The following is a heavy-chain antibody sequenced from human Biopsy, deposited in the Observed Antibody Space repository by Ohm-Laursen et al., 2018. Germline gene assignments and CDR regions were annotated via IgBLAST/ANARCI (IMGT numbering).Heavy chain of an antibody. CDR3: ARNTGWYGDLYYFDY. J-gene: IGHJ4*02. CDR2: INPSGSTT. V-gene: IGHV1-46*01. D-gene: IGHD6-19*01. Sequence: VSSVKVSCKASGYSFTSYYMHWVRQAPGQGLEWMGMINPSGSTTSYPQIFQGRVTMTRDTSKSTVYMELSSLRSVDTAVYFCARNTGWYGDLYYFDYWGQGTLVTVSS. CDR1: GYSFTSYY.